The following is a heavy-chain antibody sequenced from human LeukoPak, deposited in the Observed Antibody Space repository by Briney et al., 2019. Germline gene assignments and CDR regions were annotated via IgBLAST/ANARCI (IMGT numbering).Heavy chain of an antibody. CDR1: GYPFSSYG. Sequence: ASVKVSCKASGYPFSSYGMSWVRQAPGQGLEWMGWISIFNGNTKYSQALQDRVTVTTDTSTNTAYMELRSLRSDDTAVYYCTRDCSGGICRFDPWGQGTLVIVSS. CDR2: ISIFNGNT. J-gene: IGHJ5*02. CDR3: TRDCSGGICRFDP. D-gene: IGHD2-15*01. V-gene: IGHV1-18*01.